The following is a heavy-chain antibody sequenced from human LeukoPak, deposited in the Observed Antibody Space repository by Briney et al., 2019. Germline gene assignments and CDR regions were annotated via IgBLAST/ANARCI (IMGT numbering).Heavy chain of an antibody. CDR3: ARDLSQGGFYGDYDDY. CDR1: GFTFSSYS. J-gene: IGHJ4*02. Sequence: PGGSPRLSCAASGFTFSSYSMNCVRQAPGKGLDSVSSISSSSSYIYYADSVKGRFTISRDNAKNSLYLQMNSLRAEDTAVYYCARDLSQGGFYGDYDDYWGQGTLVTVSS. V-gene: IGHV3-21*01. D-gene: IGHD4-17*01. CDR2: ISSSSSYI.